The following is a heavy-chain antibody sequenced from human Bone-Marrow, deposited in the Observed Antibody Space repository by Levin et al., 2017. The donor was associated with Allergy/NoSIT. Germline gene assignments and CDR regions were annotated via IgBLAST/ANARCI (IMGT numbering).Heavy chain of an antibody. CDR2: IWYDGSNK. J-gene: IGHJ4*02. CDR3: AREDYPYYFDY. D-gene: IGHD4-11*01. CDR1: GFTFSSYG. V-gene: IGHV3-33*01. Sequence: GESLKISCAASGFTFSSYGMHWVRQAPGKGLEWVAVIWYDGSNKYYADSVKGRFTISRDNSKNTLYLQMNSLRAEDTAVYYCAREDYPYYFDYWGQGTLVTVSS.